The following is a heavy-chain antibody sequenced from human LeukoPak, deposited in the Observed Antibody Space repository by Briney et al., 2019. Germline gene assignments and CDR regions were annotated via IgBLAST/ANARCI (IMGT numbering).Heavy chain of an antibody. V-gene: IGHV4-34*01. CDR2: INHSGST. J-gene: IGHJ4*02. CDR1: GGSFSGYY. D-gene: IGHD6-13*01. Sequence: SETLFLTCAVYGGSFSGYYWSWIRQPPGEGLEWIGEINHSGSTNYNPSLKSRVTISVDTSKNQFSLKLSSVTAADTAVYYCARGRGSSALDYWGQGTLVTVSS. CDR3: ARGRGSSALDY.